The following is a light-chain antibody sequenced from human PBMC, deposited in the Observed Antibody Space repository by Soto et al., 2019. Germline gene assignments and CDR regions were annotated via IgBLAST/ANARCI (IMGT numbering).Light chain of an antibody. CDR3: QQYGYMWT. CDR1: QSVRSSY. Sequence: EIVLTQSPGTLSLSPGERATLNCRASQSVRSSYLAWYQQQPGQAPRLLIHGASRRATGIPDRFSGSGSGTDFTLTINRLEPEDFAVYSSQQYGYMWTFGQGNNVEIK. J-gene: IGKJ1*01. V-gene: IGKV3-20*01. CDR2: GAS.